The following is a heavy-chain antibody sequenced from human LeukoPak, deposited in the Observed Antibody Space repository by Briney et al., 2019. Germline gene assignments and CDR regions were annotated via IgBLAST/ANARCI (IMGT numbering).Heavy chain of an antibody. CDR3: AREFSGYAFDY. CDR1: GGSFSGYY. Sequence: SETLSLTCAVYGGSFSGYYWSWIRQPPGKGLEWIGEINHSGSTNYNPSLKSRVTISVDTSKNQFSLKLSSVTAADTAVYYCAREFSGYAFDYWGQGTLLTVSS. J-gene: IGHJ4*02. V-gene: IGHV4-34*01. D-gene: IGHD5-12*01. CDR2: INHSGST.